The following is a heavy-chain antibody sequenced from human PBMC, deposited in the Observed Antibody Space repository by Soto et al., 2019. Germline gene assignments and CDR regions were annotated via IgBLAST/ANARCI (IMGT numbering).Heavy chain of an antibody. Sequence: EVQLLESGGGLVQPGGSLRLSCAASGMTFSRHTMTWVRQAPGKGLEWVSSISASADATYYADSVKGRFTISRDNSKNTLHLQLNSLRVEDTAVYFCAKDPHPALYGADGCWPYWGLGTLVTVSS. D-gene: IGHD2-21*01. CDR1: GMTFSRHT. V-gene: IGHV3-23*01. CDR3: AKDPHPALYGADGCWPY. CDR2: ISASADAT. J-gene: IGHJ4*02.